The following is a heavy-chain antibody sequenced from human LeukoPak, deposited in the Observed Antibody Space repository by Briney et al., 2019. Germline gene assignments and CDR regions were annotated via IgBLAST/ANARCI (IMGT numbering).Heavy chain of an antibody. J-gene: IGHJ4*02. D-gene: IGHD3-10*01. Sequence: SETLSLTCAVYGGSFSGYYWSWIRQPPGKGLEWIGEINHSGSTNYNPSLKSRVTISVDTSKNQFSLKLSSVTAADTAVYYCARTRRWFGELLGAYFDYWGQGTLVTVSS. V-gene: IGHV4-34*01. CDR3: ARTRRWFGELLGAYFDY. CDR1: GGSFSGYY. CDR2: INHSGST.